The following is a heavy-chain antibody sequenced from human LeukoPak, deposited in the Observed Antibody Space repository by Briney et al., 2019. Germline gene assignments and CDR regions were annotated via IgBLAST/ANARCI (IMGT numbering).Heavy chain of an antibody. CDR2: IIPILGIA. CDR1: GYTFTTYA. D-gene: IGHD6-19*01. Sequence: SVKVSCKASGYTFTTYAISWVRQAPGQGLEWMGRIIPILGIANYAQKFQGRVTITADKSTSTAYMELSSLRSEDTAVYYCATGPQTVAGNFYYFDYWGQGTLVTVSS. J-gene: IGHJ4*02. V-gene: IGHV1-69*04. CDR3: ATGPQTVAGNFYYFDY.